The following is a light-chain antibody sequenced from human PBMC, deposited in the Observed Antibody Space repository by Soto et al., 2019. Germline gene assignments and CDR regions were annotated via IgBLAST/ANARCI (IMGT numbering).Light chain of an antibody. CDR3: QQSYSTLCT. Sequence: DIQMTQSPSSLSASVGDRVTITCRASQSISSYLNWYQQKPGKAPKLLIYAASSLQSGVPSRFSGSGSVTDFTLTIIRRQPEDFATYDCQQSYSTLCTFGQGTNVDIK. J-gene: IGKJ1*01. V-gene: IGKV1-39*01. CDR2: AAS. CDR1: QSISSY.